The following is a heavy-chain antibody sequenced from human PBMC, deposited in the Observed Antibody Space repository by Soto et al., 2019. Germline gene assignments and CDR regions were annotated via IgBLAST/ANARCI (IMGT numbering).Heavy chain of an antibody. J-gene: IGHJ4*02. D-gene: IGHD5-12*01. V-gene: IGHV3-23*01. Sequence: GGSLRLSCAASGFTFSSYAMSWVRQAPGKGLEWVSAISGSGGSTYYADSVRGRFTISRDNSKNTLYLQMNSLRAEDTAVYYCALGYSGYERPGLTGWGQGTLVTVYS. CDR3: ALGYSGYERPGLTG. CDR2: ISGSGGST. CDR1: GFTFSSYA.